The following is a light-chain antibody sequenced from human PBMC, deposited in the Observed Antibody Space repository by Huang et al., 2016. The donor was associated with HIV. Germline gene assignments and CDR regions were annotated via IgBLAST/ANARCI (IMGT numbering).Light chain of an antibody. Sequence: DIQMTQSPSSLSASVGDRVTITCRASQDINFYLAWFQQKPGKAPKSLIYHASSLQRGVPSKFSGSVSGTEFTLTIRSLQPEDSATYFCQHYKSYPPTFGQGTKVEIK. CDR2: HAS. J-gene: IGKJ1*01. CDR3: QHYKSYPPT. V-gene: IGKV1-16*02. CDR1: QDINFY.